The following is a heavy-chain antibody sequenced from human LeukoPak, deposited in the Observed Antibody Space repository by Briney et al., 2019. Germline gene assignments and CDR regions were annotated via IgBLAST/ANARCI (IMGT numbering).Heavy chain of an antibody. D-gene: IGHD3-16*01. Sequence: PSETLSLTCTVSGGSISSYYWSWIRQPPGKGLEWIGYIYYSGSTNYNPSLKSRVTISVDTSKNQFSLKLNSVTAADTAVYYCARSSRLAPGILRFDPWGQGTLVTVSS. J-gene: IGHJ5*02. V-gene: IGHV4-59*01. CDR3: ARSSRLAPGILRFDP. CDR1: GGSISSYY. CDR2: IYYSGST.